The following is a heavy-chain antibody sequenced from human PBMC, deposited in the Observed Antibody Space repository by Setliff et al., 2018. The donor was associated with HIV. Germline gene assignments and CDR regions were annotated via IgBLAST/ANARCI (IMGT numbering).Heavy chain of an antibody. Sequence: SETLSLTCTVSGGSISSGSYYWSWIRQPAGKGLEWIGRIYTSGSTNYNPSLKSRVTISVDTSKNQLSLKLSSVTAADTAVYYCARQVGNKVLFDSWGQGTLVTVSS. CDR1: GGSISSGSYY. D-gene: IGHD7-27*01. CDR3: ARQVGNKVLFDS. CDR2: IYTSGST. V-gene: IGHV4-61*02. J-gene: IGHJ4*02.